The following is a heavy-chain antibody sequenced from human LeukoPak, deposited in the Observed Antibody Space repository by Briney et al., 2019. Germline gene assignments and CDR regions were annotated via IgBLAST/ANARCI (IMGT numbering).Heavy chain of an antibody. J-gene: IGHJ4*02. D-gene: IGHD3-10*01. Sequence: ASVKVSCKASGYTFTGYYMHWVRQAPGQGLEWTGWINPNSGGTNYAQKFQGRVTMTRDTSISTAYMELSRLRSDDTAVYYCARVCPDYYGSGSYYPYDYWGQGTLVTVSS. V-gene: IGHV1-2*02. CDR3: ARVCPDYYGSGSYYPYDY. CDR2: INPNSGGT. CDR1: GYTFTGYY.